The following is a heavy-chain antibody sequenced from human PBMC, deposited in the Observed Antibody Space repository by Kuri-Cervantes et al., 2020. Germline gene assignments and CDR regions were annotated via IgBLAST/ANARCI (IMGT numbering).Heavy chain of an antibody. Sequence: ASVKVSCKASGYTFTSYGISWVRQAPGQGLEWMGWISAYNGNTNYAQKLQGRVTMTTDTSTSTAYMELRSLRSEDTAVYYCARGGEKVAAAGTSYYYYGMDVWGQGTTVTVSS. D-gene: IGHD6-13*01. CDR2: ISAYNGNT. CDR1: GYTFTSYG. J-gene: IGHJ6*02. V-gene: IGHV1-18*01. CDR3: ARGGEKVAAAGTSYYYYGMDV.